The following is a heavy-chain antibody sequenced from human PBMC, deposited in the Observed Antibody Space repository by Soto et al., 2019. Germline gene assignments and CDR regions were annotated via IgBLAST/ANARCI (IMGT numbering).Heavy chain of an antibody. CDR2: ISAYNGNT. J-gene: IGHJ4*02. V-gene: IGHV1-18*01. Sequence: ASVKVSCKASGYTFTSYGISWVRQAPGQGLEWMGWISAYNGNTNYAQKLQGRVTMTTDTSTSTAYMELRSLRSDDTAVYYCARDHYDILTGYYHFDYWGQGTLVTVS. D-gene: IGHD3-9*01. CDR3: ARDHYDILTGYYHFDY. CDR1: GYTFTSYG.